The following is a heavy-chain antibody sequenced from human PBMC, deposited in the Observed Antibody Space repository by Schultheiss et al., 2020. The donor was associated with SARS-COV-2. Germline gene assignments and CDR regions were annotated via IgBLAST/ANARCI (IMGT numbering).Heavy chain of an antibody. CDR1: GYSFTSYW. CDR2: IYPGDSDT. J-gene: IGHJ6*03. D-gene: IGHD3-3*01. CDR3: AKFSWSGYSYMDV. V-gene: IGHV5-51*01. Sequence: GGSLRLSCKGSGYSFTSYWIGWVRQMPGKGLEWMGIIYPGDSDTRYSPSFQGQVTISADKSISTAYLQWSSLKASDTAMYYCAKFSWSGYSYMDVWGKGTTVTVSS.